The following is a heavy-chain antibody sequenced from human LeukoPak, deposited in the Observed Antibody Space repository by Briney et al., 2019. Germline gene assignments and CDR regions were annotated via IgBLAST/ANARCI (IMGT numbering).Heavy chain of an antibody. CDR2: INHSGST. V-gene: IGHV4-34*01. CDR1: GGSFSGYY. Sequence: PSETLSLTCAVYGGSFSGYYWSWIRQPPGKGLEWIGEINHSGSTNYNPSLKSRVTISVDTSKNQFSLKLSSVTAADTAVYYCARDRWLQGYYYYGMDVWGQGTTVTVSS. CDR3: ARDRWLQGYYYYGMDV. D-gene: IGHD5-24*01. J-gene: IGHJ6*02.